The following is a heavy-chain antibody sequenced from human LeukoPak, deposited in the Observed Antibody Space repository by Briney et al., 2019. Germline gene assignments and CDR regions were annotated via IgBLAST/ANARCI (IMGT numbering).Heavy chain of an antibody. Sequence: SETLSLTCTVSGGSISSYYWGWIRQPPGKGLEWIGYIYYSGSTNYNPSLKSRVTISVDTSKNQFSLKLSSVTAADTAVYYCARVGWDIVLMVYALIDYWGQGTLVTVSS. J-gene: IGHJ4*02. V-gene: IGHV4-59*12. D-gene: IGHD2-8*01. CDR1: GGSISSYY. CDR3: ARVGWDIVLMVYALIDY. CDR2: IYYSGST.